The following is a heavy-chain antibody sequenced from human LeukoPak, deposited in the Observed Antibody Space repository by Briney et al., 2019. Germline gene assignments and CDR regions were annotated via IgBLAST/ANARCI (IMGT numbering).Heavy chain of an antibody. V-gene: IGHV3-30*18. CDR3: AKLLHSSGSHDAFDI. CDR1: GFTFSSYG. Sequence: PGRSLRLSCAASGFTFSSYGMHWVRQAPGKGLEWVAVISYDGSNKYYADSVKGRFTISRDNSKNTLYLQMNSLRAEDTAVYYCAKLLHSSGSHDAFDIWGQGTMVTVSS. CDR2: ISYDGSNK. D-gene: IGHD6-19*01. J-gene: IGHJ3*02.